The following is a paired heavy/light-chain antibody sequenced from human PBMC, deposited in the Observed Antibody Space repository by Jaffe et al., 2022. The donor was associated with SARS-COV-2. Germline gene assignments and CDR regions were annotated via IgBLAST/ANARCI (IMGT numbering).Light chain of an antibody. V-gene: IGKV3-20*01. CDR1: QIVRNNY. CDR3: QHYQAVPPWT. CDR2: GAS. J-gene: IGKJ1*01. Sequence: EIVLTQSPGVVSLSPGERASLSCRASQIVRNNYLAWYQQKPGQAPRLLIYGASSRATGIPDRISGSGSGTDFTLTITRLEPEDSAVYYCQHYQAVPPWTFGPGTKVEIK.
Heavy chain of an antibody. CDR1: GFIFSDYG. D-gene: IGHD3-16*01. Sequence: QVQLVESGGGVVQPGRSLTLSCAGSGFIFSDYGMHWVRQAPGKGLEWVAVLSYAGTNKFYVDSVKGRFTISRDNSKNTVYLQMNSLGAEDTGVYYCASDLYPRSSWGVFEHWGQGAPVTVSS. CDR2: LSYAGTNK. V-gene: IGHV3-30*03. J-gene: IGHJ4*02. CDR3: ASDLYPRSSWGVFEH.